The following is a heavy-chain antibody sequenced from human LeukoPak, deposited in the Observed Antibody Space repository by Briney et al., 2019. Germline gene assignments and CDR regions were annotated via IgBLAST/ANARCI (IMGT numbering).Heavy chain of an antibody. D-gene: IGHD3-10*01. J-gene: IGHJ4*02. CDR2: IYTSGST. V-gene: IGHV4-4*07. CDR3: ARIVNYYGSGSQGLDY. CDR1: GGSISSYY. Sequence: SETLSLTCTVSGGSISSYYWNWIRQPAGKGLEWIGRIYTSGSTNYNPSLKSRVTMSLDTSKNQFSLKLSSVTAADTAVYYCARIVNYYGSGSQGLDYWGQGTLVTVSS.